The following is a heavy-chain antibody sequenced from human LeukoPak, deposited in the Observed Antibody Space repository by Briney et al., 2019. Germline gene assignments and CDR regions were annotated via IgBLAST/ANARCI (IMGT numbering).Heavy chain of an antibody. CDR2: INHSGST. CDR3: ARDNGGGATGDY. CDR1: GGSFSGYY. Sequence: SETLSLTCAVYGGSFSGYYWSWIRQPPGKGLEWIGEINHSGSTYYNPSLKSRVTISVDRSKNQFSLKLSSVTAADTAVYYCARDNGGGATGDYWGQGTLVTVSS. D-gene: IGHD1-26*01. V-gene: IGHV4-34*01. J-gene: IGHJ4*02.